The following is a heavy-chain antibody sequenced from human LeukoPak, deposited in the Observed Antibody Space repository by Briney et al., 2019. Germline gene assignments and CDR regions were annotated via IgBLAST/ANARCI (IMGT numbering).Heavy chain of an antibody. CDR3: ARDVGASNYDS. D-gene: IGHD1-26*01. J-gene: IGHJ5*02. Sequence: SETLSLTCTVSGDSITSYYWSWIRQSAEKGLEWIGRIYTTGTTNYNPALKGRVTVSVDTSKNQFFLKLRSVTAADTAVYYCARDVGASNYDSWGQGVQVTVSS. CDR1: GDSITSYY. V-gene: IGHV4-4*07. CDR2: IYTTGTT.